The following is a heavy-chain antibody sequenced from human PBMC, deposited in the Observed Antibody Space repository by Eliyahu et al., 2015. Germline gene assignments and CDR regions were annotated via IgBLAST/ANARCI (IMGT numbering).Heavy chain of an antibody. V-gene: IGHV4-31*03. CDR1: GGSISGGYY. CDR3: ARDLPPSGV. D-gene: IGHD2-8*01. J-gene: IGHJ4*02. Sequence: GPGLVKPSQTLSLTCTVSGGSISGGYYWSWIRQHPGKGLEWIGYIYYSGSTYYNPSLKSRITISVDKSKKQFSLKLSSVTAADTAVYYCARDLPPSGVWGQGTPV. CDR2: IYYSGST.